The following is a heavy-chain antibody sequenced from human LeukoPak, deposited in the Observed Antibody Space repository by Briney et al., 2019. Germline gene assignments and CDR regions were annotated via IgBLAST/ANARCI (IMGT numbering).Heavy chain of an antibody. CDR2: ISAYNGNT. CDR3: ARDSPFNYDILTGPLADERAAFDI. CDR1: GYTFTSYG. D-gene: IGHD3-9*01. Sequence: GASVKVSCKASGYTFTSYGTSWVRQAPGQGLEWMGWISAYNGNTNYAQKLQGRVTMTTDTSTSTAYMELRSLRSDDTAVYYCARDSPFNYDILTGPLADERAAFDIWGQGTMVTVSS. J-gene: IGHJ3*02. V-gene: IGHV1-18*01.